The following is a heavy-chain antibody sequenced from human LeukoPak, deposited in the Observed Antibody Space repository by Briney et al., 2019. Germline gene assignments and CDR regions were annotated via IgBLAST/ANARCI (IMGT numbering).Heavy chain of an antibody. CDR3: AKERDYYGSGPPDY. CDR2: ISGSGGST. D-gene: IGHD3-10*01. V-gene: IGHV3-23*01. CDR1: GFTLSSYA. J-gene: IGHJ4*02. Sequence: PGGSLRLSCAASGFTLSSYAMSWVRQAPGKGLEWVSAISGSGGSTYYADSVKGRFTISRDNSKNTLYLQMNSLRAEDTAVYYCAKERDYYGSGPPDYWGQGTLVTVSS.